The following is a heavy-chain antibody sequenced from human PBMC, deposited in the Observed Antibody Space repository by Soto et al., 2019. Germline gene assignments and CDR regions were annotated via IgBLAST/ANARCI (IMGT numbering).Heavy chain of an antibody. CDR1: GGSISSGGYY. Sequence: SETLSLTCTVSGGSISSGGYYWSWIRQHPGKGLEWIGYIYYSGSIYYNPSLKSRVTISVDTSKNQFSLKLSSVTAADTAVYYCARDRRTPRSSTSPYYFDYWGQGTLVTVSS. V-gene: IGHV4-31*03. CDR2: IYYSGSI. J-gene: IGHJ4*02. CDR3: ARDRRTPRSSTSPYYFDY. D-gene: IGHD2-2*01.